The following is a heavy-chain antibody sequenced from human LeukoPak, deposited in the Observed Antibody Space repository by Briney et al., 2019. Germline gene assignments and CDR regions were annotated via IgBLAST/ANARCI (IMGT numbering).Heavy chain of an antibody. Sequence: SETLSLTCTVSGGSISSSSYYWGWIRQPPGKGLEWIGSIYYSGSTYYNPSLKSRVTISVDTSKNQFSLKLSSVTAADTAVYYCARHSSGWYYYLDYWGQGTLVTVSS. J-gene: IGHJ4*02. D-gene: IGHD6-19*01. CDR2: IYYSGST. CDR3: ARHSSGWYYYLDY. V-gene: IGHV4-39*01. CDR1: GGSISSSSYY.